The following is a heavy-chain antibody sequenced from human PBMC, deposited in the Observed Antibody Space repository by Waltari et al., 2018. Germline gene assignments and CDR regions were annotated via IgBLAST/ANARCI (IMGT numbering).Heavy chain of an antibody. V-gene: IGHV3-30*18. CDR3: AKDDYGDEYFQH. CDR1: GSPFSDYA. J-gene: IGHJ1*01. D-gene: IGHD4-17*01. Sequence: QVQLVESGGGVVQPGGSLRLSCPASGSPFSDYAMHWVRQAPGKGLEWVALISHDATKKNYAQSLQGRFTISRDNSRNTLYLEINNVRVADTALYYCAKDDYGDEYFQHWGQGTLVTVSS. CDR2: ISHDATKK.